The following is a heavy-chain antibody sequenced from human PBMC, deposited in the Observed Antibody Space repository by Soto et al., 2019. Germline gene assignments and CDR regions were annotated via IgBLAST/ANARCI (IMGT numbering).Heavy chain of an antibody. CDR2: IYYSGST. D-gene: IGHD6-25*01. J-gene: IGHJ5*02. V-gene: IGHV4-59*01. CDR3: ARGGSSAWHNWFDP. Sequence: PSETLSLTCTVSGGSINSYYWNWIRQPPGKGLEWIGYIYYSGSTNYNPSLKSRVTISVDTSKNQFSLKLSSVTAADTAVYYCARGGSSAWHNWFDPWGQGTLVTVSS. CDR1: GGSINSYY.